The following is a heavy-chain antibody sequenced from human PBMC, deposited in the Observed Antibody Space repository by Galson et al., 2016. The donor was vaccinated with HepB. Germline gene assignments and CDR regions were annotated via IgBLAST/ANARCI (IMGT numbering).Heavy chain of an antibody. Sequence: SLRLSCAGSGFVFSAYGFNWIRRAPGKGLEWVSSISNAGSYRHYTDSVKGRFTISRDNDKHSLYLQMNSLRAEDTAVYYCARSGGTYSSSSYYFDSWGQGTLVAVSS. V-gene: IGHV3-21*01. CDR1: GFVFSAYG. CDR3: ARSGGTYSSSSYYFDS. CDR2: ISNAGSYR. D-gene: IGHD6-6*01. J-gene: IGHJ4*02.